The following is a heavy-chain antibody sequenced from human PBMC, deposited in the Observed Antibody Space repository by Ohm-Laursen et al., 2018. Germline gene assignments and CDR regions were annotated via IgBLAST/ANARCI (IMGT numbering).Heavy chain of an antibody. Sequence: SDTLSLTCTVSGGSISAYYWSWIRQPAGKGLEWIGRIYTSGTTNYNPSLKSRVTMSLDTSKNQFSLKLSSVTAADTAVYYCARDNCDILTENWFDPWGRGTLVTVYS. CDR1: GGSISAYY. J-gene: IGHJ5*02. CDR2: IYTSGTT. CDR3: ARDNCDILTENWFDP. V-gene: IGHV4-4*07. D-gene: IGHD3-9*01.